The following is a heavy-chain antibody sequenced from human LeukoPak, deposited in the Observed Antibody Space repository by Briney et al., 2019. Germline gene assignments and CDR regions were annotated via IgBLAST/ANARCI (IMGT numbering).Heavy chain of an antibody. V-gene: IGHV3-48*01. D-gene: IGHD5-24*01. CDR2: ISSSSTI. CDR1: GFTFSSYS. Sequence: GGSLRLSCAASGFTFSSYSMNWVRQAPGKGLEWVSYISSSSTIYYADSVKGRFTISRDNAKNSLYLQMNSLRAEDTAVYYCARVFPLYVDGYNSFDYWGQGTLVTVSS. CDR3: ARVFPLYVDGYNSFDY. J-gene: IGHJ4*02.